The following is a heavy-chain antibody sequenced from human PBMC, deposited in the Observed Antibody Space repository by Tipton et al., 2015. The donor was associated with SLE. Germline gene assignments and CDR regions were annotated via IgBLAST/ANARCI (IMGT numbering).Heavy chain of an antibody. V-gene: IGHV4-61*02. CDR1: GGSIGSGSYY. J-gene: IGHJ4*02. D-gene: IGHD1-26*01. Sequence: TLSLTCTVSGGSIGSGSYYWSWIRQPAGKGLEWIGRIYTSGSTNYNPSLKSRVTISVDTSKNQFSLKLSSVTAADTAVYYCARVGSYWAYYFDYWGQGTLVTVSS. CDR2: IYTSGST. CDR3: ARVGSYWAYYFDY.